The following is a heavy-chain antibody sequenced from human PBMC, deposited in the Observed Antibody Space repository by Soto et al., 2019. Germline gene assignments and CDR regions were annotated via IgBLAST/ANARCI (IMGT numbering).Heavy chain of an antibody. CDR2: IYYTGKT. V-gene: IGHV4-31*03. Sequence: TSETLSLTCTVSGEYLHIGGYYWTWIRQQPGKGLEWMGYIYYTGKTYYNPSLESRLTMSVDRSKNQFSLKLSSVTAADTAVYYCARDYTSNANFIAPCGQGTLVTVSS. D-gene: IGHD2-2*02. CDR3: ARDYTSNANFIAP. J-gene: IGHJ5*02. CDR1: GEYLHIGGYY.